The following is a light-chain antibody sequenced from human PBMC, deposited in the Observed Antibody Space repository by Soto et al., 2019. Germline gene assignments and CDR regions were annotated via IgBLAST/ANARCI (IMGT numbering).Light chain of an antibody. CDR3: QQYGRSPRT. J-gene: IGKJ1*01. CDR2: GAS. V-gene: IGKV3-20*01. Sequence: EIVLTQSPGTLSLSPGERATLSCRASQSVSSNYLAWYQQKPGQAPKLLIYGASSRATGIPDRFSGSGSWTDCPLTISRLEPEDFAVYYCQQYGRSPRTFGQGTKVEIK. CDR1: QSVSSNY.